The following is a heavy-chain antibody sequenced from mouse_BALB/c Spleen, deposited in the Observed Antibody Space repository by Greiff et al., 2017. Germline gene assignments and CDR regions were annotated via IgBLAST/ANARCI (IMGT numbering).Heavy chain of an antibody. Sequence: VQLQQSGPGLVQPSQSLSITCTVSGFSLTSYGVHWVRQSPGKGLEWLGVIWSGGSTDYNAAFISRLSISKDNSKSQVFFKMNSLQANDTAIYYCARTYDGYQGAWFAYWGQGTLVTVSA. V-gene: IGHV2-2*02. J-gene: IGHJ3*01. CDR2: IWSGGST. CDR3: ARTYDGYQGAWFAY. CDR1: GFSLTSYG. D-gene: IGHD2-3*01.